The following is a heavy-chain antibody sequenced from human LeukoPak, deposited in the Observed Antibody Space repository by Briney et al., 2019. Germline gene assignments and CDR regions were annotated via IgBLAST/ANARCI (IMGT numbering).Heavy chain of an antibody. Sequence: GGSLRLSCAASGFTFSRYAMSWVRQAPGKGLEWVANINQDGTEKYYVDSVKGRFTISRDYAKNSLYLQMNSLRVEDKAVYYCAKVAKYYYGPETYYFFEQWGQGTPVTASS. CDR3: AKVAKYYYGPETYYFFEQ. CDR2: INQDGTEK. D-gene: IGHD3-10*01. J-gene: IGHJ4*02. V-gene: IGHV3-7*01. CDR1: GFTFSRYA.